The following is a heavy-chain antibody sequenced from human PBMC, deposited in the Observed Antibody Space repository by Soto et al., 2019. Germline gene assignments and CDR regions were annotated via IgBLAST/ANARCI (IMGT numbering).Heavy chain of an antibody. CDR2: IYYSENT. Sequence: SETLFLTCTVSGCSISSSSNHWGWIRQPPGKGLEWIGNIYYSENTYYNPSLKSRVTISVDTSKNQFSLRLTSVTAADTAVYYCATHPPYGPLDHWGQGTLVTVSS. J-gene: IGHJ4*02. V-gene: IGHV4-39*01. CDR3: ATHPPYGPLDH. D-gene: IGHD4-17*01. CDR1: GCSISSSSNH.